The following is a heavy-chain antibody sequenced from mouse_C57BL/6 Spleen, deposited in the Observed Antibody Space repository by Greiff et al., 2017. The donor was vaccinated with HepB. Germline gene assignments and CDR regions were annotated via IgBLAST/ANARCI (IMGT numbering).Heavy chain of an antibody. V-gene: IGHV5-17*01. Sequence: EVKLVESGGGLVKPGGSLKLSCAASGFTFSDYGMHWVRQAPEKGLEWVAYISSGSSTIYYADTVKGRFTISRDNAKNTLFLQMTSLRSEDTAMYYCARNDYDGIYWYFDVWGTGTTVTVSS. CDR3: ARNDYDGIYWYFDV. CDR1: GFTFSDYG. D-gene: IGHD2-4*01. CDR2: ISSGSSTI. J-gene: IGHJ1*03.